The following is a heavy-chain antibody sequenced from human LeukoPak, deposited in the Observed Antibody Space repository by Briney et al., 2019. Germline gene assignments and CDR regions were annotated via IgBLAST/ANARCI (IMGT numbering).Heavy chain of an antibody. CDR3: VRAVGGNDGRTFGY. Sequence: GGSLRLSCAASGFTFSSYWMHWVRQAPGKGLVWVSRVSSDGSITDYTDSVKGRFTITRDNAKNTLYLQMNSLRAEDTAMYYCVRAVGGNDGRTFGYWAQGTLVTVSS. V-gene: IGHV3-74*01. D-gene: IGHD3-3*01. CDR2: VSSDGSIT. CDR1: GFTFSSYW. J-gene: IGHJ4*02.